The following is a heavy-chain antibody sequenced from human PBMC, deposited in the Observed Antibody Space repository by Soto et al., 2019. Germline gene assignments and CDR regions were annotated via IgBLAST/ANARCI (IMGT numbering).Heavy chain of an antibody. CDR3: ARENYYGSGDLDY. CDR1: GFTFSSYW. V-gene: IGHV3-74*01. Sequence: GGSLRLSCAASGFTFSSYWMHWVRQAPGKGLVWVSRINSDGSSTSYADSVKGRFTISRDNAKNTLYLQMNSLRAEDTAVYYCARENYYGSGDLDYWGQGTLVTVSS. J-gene: IGHJ4*02. CDR2: INSDGSST. D-gene: IGHD3-10*01.